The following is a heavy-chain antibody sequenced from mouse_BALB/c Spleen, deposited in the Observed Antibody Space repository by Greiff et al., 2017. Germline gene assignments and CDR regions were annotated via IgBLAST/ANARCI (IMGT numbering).Heavy chain of an antibody. J-gene: IGHJ3*01. CDR1: GFTFSSYA. CDR3: AREGYDYDVLFAY. V-gene: IGHV5-6-5*01. CDR2: ISSGGST. D-gene: IGHD2-4*01. Sequence: EVQLVESGGGLVKPGGSLKLSCAASGFTFSSYAMSWVRQTPEKRLEWVASISSGGSTYYPDSVKGRFTISRDNARNILYLQMSSLRSEDTAMYYCAREGYDYDVLFAYWGQGTLVTVSA.